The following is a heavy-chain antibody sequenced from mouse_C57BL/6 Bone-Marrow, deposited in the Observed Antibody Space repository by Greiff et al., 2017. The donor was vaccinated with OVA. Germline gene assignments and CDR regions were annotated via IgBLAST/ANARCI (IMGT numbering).Heavy chain of an antibody. D-gene: IGHD1-1*01. V-gene: IGHV7-3*01. Sequence: EVMLVESGGGLVQPGGSLSLSCAASGFTFTDYSMSWVRQPPGKALEWLGFLRNKANGYTTEYSASVKGRFTISRDNSQSILYLQMNALRAEDSATEYCARCYYGSSYWYVDDWGTGTTVTVSS. J-gene: IGHJ1*03. CDR3: ARCYYGSSYWYVDD. CDR2: LRNKANGYTT. CDR1: GFTFTDYS.